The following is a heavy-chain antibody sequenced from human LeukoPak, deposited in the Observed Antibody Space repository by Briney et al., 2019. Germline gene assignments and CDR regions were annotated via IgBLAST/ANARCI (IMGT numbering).Heavy chain of an antibody. V-gene: IGHV3-11*01. Sequence: GGSLRLSCAASGFTFDDYGMSWIRQAPGKGLEWVSYISSSGSTIYYADSVKGRFTISRDNAKNSLYLQMNSLRAEDTAVYYCARSHWPMVRGGISPYYFDYWGQGTLVTVSS. CDR1: GFTFDDYG. J-gene: IGHJ4*02. D-gene: IGHD3-10*01. CDR2: ISSSGSTI. CDR3: ARSHWPMVRGGISPYYFDY.